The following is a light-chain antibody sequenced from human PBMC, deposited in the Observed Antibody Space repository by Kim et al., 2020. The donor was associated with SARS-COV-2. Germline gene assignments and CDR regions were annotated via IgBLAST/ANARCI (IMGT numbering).Light chain of an antibody. CDR3: NSRDSSGNVV. CDR1: SLRKYY. V-gene: IGLV3-19*01. Sequence: SSELTQDPAVSVALGQKVRITCQGDSLRKYYASWYQQKPGQAPALVIYGKNNRPSGIPDRFSGSSSGNTASLTITGAQAEDDADFYCNSRDSSGNVVFGGGTQLTVL. J-gene: IGLJ2*01. CDR2: GKN.